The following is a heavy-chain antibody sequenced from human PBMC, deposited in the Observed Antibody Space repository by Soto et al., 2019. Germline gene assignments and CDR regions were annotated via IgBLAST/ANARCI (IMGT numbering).Heavy chain of an antibody. J-gene: IGHJ3*02. D-gene: IGHD2-21*01. Sequence: QVQLVQSGAEVKKPGASVKVSCKASGYTFTSYAMHWVRQAPGQRLEWMGWINAGNGNTKYSQKFKGRVTITRDTSASTAYMELSSLRSEETAVYYCARDLFTEDAFDIWGQGTMVTVSS. CDR3: ARDLFTEDAFDI. V-gene: IGHV1-3*01. CDR2: INAGNGNT. CDR1: GYTFTSYA.